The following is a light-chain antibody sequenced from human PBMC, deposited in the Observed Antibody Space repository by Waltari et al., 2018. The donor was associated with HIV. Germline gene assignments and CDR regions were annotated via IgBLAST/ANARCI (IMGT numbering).Light chain of an antibody. Sequence: QSALTQPASVSGSPGQSITIPCTGTSSDVGSYNLVSWYQQHPGKAPNLMIYEVSKRPSGVSNRFFASKSGNTASLTISGLQAEDEADYYCCSYAGSNSFVVFGGGTKLTVL. CDR3: CSYAGSNSFVV. J-gene: IGLJ2*01. V-gene: IGLV2-23*02. CDR1: SSDVGSYNL. CDR2: EVS.